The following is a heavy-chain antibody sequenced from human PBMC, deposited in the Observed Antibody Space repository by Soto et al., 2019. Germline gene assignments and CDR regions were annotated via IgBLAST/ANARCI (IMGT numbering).Heavy chain of an antibody. V-gene: IGHV3-15*01. D-gene: IGHD3-22*01. J-gene: IGHJ4*02. CDR1: GFTFSNAW. CDR2: IKSKLDGGTT. Sequence: GGSLRLSCVVSGFTFSNAWMSWVRQAPGKGLEWVGRIKSKLDGGTTDYAAPVKGRFSVSRDDSKTTLYLQMNSLKTEDTAVYYCLLNYYDTGAYYPYYFDYWGQGTLVTVSS. CDR3: LLNYYDTGAYYPYYFDY.